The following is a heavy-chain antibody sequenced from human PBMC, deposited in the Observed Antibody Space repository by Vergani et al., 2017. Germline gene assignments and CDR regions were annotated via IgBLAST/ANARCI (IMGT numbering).Heavy chain of an antibody. CDR3: AKVGRSEVAGTFGAFDI. CDR2: LSASDRRT. J-gene: IGHJ3*02. CDR1: GFTFIMHA. D-gene: IGHD6-19*01. V-gene: IGHV3-23*01. Sequence: EVQLLESGGDLVQPGGSLRLSCAASGFTFIMHAMSWVRQAPGKGLEWVSTLSASDRRTHYADSVKGRFTISRDISTNTLFLHMNSLRPEDTAVYYCAKVGRSEVAGTFGAFDIWGQGTMVTVSS.